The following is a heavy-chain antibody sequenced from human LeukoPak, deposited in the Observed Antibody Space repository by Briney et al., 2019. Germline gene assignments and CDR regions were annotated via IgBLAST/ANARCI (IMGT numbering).Heavy chain of an antibody. Sequence: GGSLRLSCTASGFTFGDYAMSWVRQAPGKGLEWVGLIRRTVYGGTTEYAASVKGRFTISRDDSQSIAYLLMNSLKTEDTAVYYCTREYGANSVPIDYWGQGTLVTVSS. CDR1: GFTFGDYA. V-gene: IGHV3-49*04. CDR3: TREYGANSVPIDY. J-gene: IGHJ4*02. CDR2: IRRTVYGGTT. D-gene: IGHD4-23*01.